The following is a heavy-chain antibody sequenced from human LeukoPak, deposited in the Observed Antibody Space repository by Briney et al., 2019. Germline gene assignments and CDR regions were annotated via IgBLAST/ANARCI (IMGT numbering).Heavy chain of an antibody. V-gene: IGHV4-39*07. J-gene: IGHJ4*02. CDR1: GGSISSSSYY. CDR3: ARTAAGPYYFDY. CDR2: IYYSGST. D-gene: IGHD6-13*01. Sequence: SETLSLTCTVSGGSISSSSYYWGWIRQPPGKGLEWIGSIYYSGSTYYDPSLKSRVTISVDTSKNQFSLKLSSVTAADTAVYYCARTAAGPYYFDYWGQGTLVTVSS.